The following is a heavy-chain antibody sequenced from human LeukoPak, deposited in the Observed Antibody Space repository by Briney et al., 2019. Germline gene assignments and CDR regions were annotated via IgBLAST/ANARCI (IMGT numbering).Heavy chain of an antibody. J-gene: IGHJ3*01. CDR1: GFTFSSYA. D-gene: IGHD6-19*01. V-gene: IGHV3-23*01. Sequence: GGSLRLSCAASGFTFSSYAMSWVRQAPGKGLEWVSSISSSGGTTYYADSVKGRFTISRDNAKNSLYLQMNSLRAEDTAVYYCARRGLSPSWAPWLAKSSGAFDLWGLGTMVTVSS. CDR2: ISSSGGTT. CDR3: ARRGLSPSWAPWLAKSSGAFDL.